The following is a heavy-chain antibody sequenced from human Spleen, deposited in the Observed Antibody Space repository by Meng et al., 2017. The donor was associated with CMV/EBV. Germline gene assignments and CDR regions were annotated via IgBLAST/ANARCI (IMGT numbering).Heavy chain of an antibody. CDR3: AKNIVTAPGSYSDY. CDR1: GFTFSGYA. D-gene: IGHD5-18*01. J-gene: IGHJ4*02. Sequence: GGSLRLSCATSGFTFSGYAMHWVRQAPGKGLEWVAVIWYDGSNKYYADAVKGRFTISRDNSKNTLYLQMNSLRAEDTAIYYCAKNIVTAPGSYSDYWGQGTRVTVSS. V-gene: IGHV3-33*06. CDR2: IWYDGSNK.